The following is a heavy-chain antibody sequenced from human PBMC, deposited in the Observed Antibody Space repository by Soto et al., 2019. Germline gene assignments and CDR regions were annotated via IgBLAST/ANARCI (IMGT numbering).Heavy chain of an antibody. CDR3: AREKWLVRRNDPFDI. CDR2: IKPNGGST. Sequence: QVQLVQSGAEVKKPGASVKVSCKASGYTFINYYMHWVRQAPGQGLEWMGIIKPNGGSTTYAQKFQGRVTLTRDTSTNTVNMELSSLRSEETAVYYCAREKWLVRRNDPFDIWGQGTMVTVSS. J-gene: IGHJ3*02. CDR1: GYTFINYY. D-gene: IGHD6-19*01. V-gene: IGHV1-46*01.